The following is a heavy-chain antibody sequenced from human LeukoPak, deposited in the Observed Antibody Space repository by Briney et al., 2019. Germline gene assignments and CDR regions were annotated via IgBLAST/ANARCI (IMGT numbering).Heavy chain of an antibody. CDR2: IYYSGSI. V-gene: IGHV4-39*01. CDR1: GGSISSTYYY. CDR3: ARQSYDSDSSGSYYSFDY. Sequence: SETLSLTCTVSGGSISSTYYYWGWIRQPPGKGLEWIGNIYYSGSIDYNPSLKSRVTISVDTSKRQFSLKLSSVTAADTAVYYCARQSYDSDSSGSYYSFDYWGQGTLVTVSS. J-gene: IGHJ4*02. D-gene: IGHD3-22*01.